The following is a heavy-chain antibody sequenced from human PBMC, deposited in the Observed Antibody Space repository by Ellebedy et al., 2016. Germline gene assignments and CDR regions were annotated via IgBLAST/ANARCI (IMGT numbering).Heavy chain of an antibody. CDR1: GGPVSSGSSY. J-gene: IGHJ4*02. V-gene: IGHV4-61*01. CDR2: IYYSGST. D-gene: IGHD6-13*01. CDR3: ARELSSSWYGGPTYYFDY. Sequence: SETLSLXXTVSGGPVSSGSSYWSWIRQPPGKGLEWIGYIYYSGSTNYNPSLKSRVTISVDTSKNQFSLKLSSVTAADTAVYYWARELSSSWYGGPTYYFDYWGQGTLVTVSS.